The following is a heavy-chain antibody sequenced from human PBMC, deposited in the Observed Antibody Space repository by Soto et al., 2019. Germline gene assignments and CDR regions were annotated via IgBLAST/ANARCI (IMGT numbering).Heavy chain of an antibody. CDR1: GYTFTGYY. D-gene: IGHD3-3*01. J-gene: IGHJ6*02. CDR3: ARDRPITIFGVVNYYYYGMDV. V-gene: IGHV1-2*04. Sequence: ASVKVSCKASGYTFTGYYMHWVRQAPGQGLEWMGWINPNNGGTNYAQKFQGWVTMTRDTSISTAYMELSRLRSDDTAVYYCARDRPITIFGVVNYYYYGMDVWGQGTTVTVSS. CDR2: INPNNGGT.